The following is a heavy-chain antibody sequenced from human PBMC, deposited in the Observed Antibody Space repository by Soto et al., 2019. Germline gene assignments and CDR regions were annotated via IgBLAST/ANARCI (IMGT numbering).Heavy chain of an antibody. D-gene: IGHD5-12*01. CDR3: ARDQGREILASAFDF. J-gene: IGHJ3*01. CDR2: IKRDGSAS. CDR1: GFSFTSHW. Sequence: EVQLVESGGGLVQPGESLRLSCAASGFSFTSHWMSWVRQAPGKGLEWVATIKRDGSASYYLGSVKGRFTISRDNANDSLFLEMTSLRAEDTAVYYCARDQGREILASAFDFCGQGTKVTVSS. V-gene: IGHV3-7*01.